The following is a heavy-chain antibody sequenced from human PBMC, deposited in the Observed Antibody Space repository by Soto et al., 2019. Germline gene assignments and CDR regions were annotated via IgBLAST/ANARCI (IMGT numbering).Heavy chain of an antibody. CDR2: IYYSGST. D-gene: IGHD3-3*01. Sequence: SETLSLTCTVSGGSISSGGYYWSWIRQHPGKGLEWIGYIYYSGSTYYNPSLKSRVTISVDTSKNQFSLKLSSVTAADTAVYYCARVWTNWFDPWGQGTLVTVSS. V-gene: IGHV4-31*03. CDR3: ARVWTNWFDP. CDR1: GGSISSGGYY. J-gene: IGHJ5*02.